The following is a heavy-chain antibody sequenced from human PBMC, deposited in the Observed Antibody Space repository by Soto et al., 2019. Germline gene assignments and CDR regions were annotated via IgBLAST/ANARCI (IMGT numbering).Heavy chain of an antibody. CDR1: GGSISSYY. J-gene: IGHJ5*02. V-gene: IGHV4-4*07. CDR3: AIVSSIADFTP. D-gene: IGHD3-3*01. CDR2: IYTSGST. Sequence: XETLSLTCAVSGGSISSYYWSWIRQPSGKGLEWIGRIYTSGSTNYNPSLKSRVTMSVDTSKNQFSLKLSSVTAADTAVYYCAIVSSIADFTPWGRGTLVTVSS.